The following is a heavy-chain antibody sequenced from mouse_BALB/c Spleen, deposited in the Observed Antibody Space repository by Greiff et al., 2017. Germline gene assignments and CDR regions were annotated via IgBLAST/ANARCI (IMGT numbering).Heavy chain of an antibody. CDR2: ILPGSGST. CDR3: ASYDYDVYFDY. CDR1: GYTFSSYW. V-gene: IGHV1-9*01. D-gene: IGHD2-4*01. J-gene: IGHJ2*01. Sequence: QVQLKESGAELMKPGASVKISCKATGYTFSSYWIEWVKQRPGHGLEWIGEILPGSGSTNYNEKFKGKATFTADTSSNTAYMQLSSLTSEDSAVYYCASYDYDVYFDYWGQGTTLTVSS.